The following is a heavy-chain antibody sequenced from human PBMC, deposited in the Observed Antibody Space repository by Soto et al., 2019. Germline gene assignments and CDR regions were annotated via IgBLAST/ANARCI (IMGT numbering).Heavy chain of an antibody. D-gene: IGHD6-13*01. CDR2: VHYSGST. CDR1: GGSISIGTDY. V-gene: IGHV4-39*01. J-gene: IGHJ4*02. Sequence: PSETLSLTCTVSGGSISIGTDYWGWIRQAPGKGLEWIGNVHYSGSTSYNPSLKSRVTISVDTSKNQFSLKLSSVTAADTAVYYCARGTSSWSWKFDYWGQGILVTVSS. CDR3: ARGTSSWSWKFDY.